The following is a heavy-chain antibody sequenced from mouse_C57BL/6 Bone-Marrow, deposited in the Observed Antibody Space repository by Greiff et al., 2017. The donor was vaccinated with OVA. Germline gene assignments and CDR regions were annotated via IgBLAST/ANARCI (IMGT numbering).Heavy chain of an antibody. CDR2: ISSGSSTI. CDR1: GFTFSDYG. J-gene: IGHJ2*01. CDR3: ARAHYYGFDY. V-gene: IGHV5-17*01. Sequence: EVKLMESGGGLVKPGGSLKLSCAASGFTFSDYGMHWVRQAPEKGLEWVAYISSGSSTIYYADTVKGRFTISRDNANNTLFLQMTSLRSEDTAMYYCARAHYYGFDYWGQGTTLTVSS. D-gene: IGHD1-2*01.